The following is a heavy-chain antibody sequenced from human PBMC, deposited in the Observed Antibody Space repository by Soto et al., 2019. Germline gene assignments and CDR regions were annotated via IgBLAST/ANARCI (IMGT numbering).Heavy chain of an antibody. J-gene: IGHJ4*02. CDR2: INETKRI. CDR1: DGSVTSGSQF. Sequence: PAGTLDLTCTVPDGSVTSGSQFWTWIQQPPEKGLGLIETINETKRINYDPSLMSRFTISVDKSKSPLYLKMNSVSAADTAVYYCATRRVFRPLDDWGRGTLVTVSS. CDR3: ATRRVFRPLDD. V-gene: IGHV4-61*01.